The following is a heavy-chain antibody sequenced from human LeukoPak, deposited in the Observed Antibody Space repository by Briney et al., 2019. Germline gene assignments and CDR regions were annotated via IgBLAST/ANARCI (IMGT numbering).Heavy chain of an antibody. D-gene: IGHD4-17*01. V-gene: IGHV3-23*01. Sequence: GGSLRLSCAASGFTFSSYAMSWVRQAPGEGLEWVSGLTGSGDSTYYADSVKGRFTISRDNSKNTLYLQMNSLRAEDTAVYYCAKAVNGDYFKWFDPWGQGTLVTVSS. CDR3: AKAVNGDYFKWFDP. CDR1: GFTFSSYA. CDR2: LTGSGDST. J-gene: IGHJ5*02.